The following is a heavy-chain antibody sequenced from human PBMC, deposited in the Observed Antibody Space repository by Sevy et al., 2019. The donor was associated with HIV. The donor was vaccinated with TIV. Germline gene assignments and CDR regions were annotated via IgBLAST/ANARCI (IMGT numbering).Heavy chain of an antibody. V-gene: IGHV4-59*11. Sequence: SESLSLTCTVSGGSITSLYWNWIRQPPGKGLEWIANIYYKGHINYNPSLKSRVTISLDTSKNQFSLRLSSVAAADTAMYYCAGENAWGRGYSWGQGTMVTVSS. CDR1: GGSITSLY. J-gene: IGHJ4*02. CDR2: IYYKGHI. D-gene: IGHD1-26*01. CDR3: AGENAWGRGYS.